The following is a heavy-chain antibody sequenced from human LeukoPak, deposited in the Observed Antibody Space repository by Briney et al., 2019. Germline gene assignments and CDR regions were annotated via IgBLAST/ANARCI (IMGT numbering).Heavy chain of an antibody. V-gene: IGHV1-69*04. CDR1: GGTFSSYA. CDR3: AVLGGGPTLGH. D-gene: IGHD3-16*01. Sequence: ASVKVSCKASGGTFSSYAISWVRQAPGQGLEWMGRIIPILGIANYAQKFQGRVTITADKSTSTVYMELSSMRYEDTAVYYCAVLGGGPTLGHWGQGTLVTVSS. J-gene: IGHJ4*02. CDR2: IIPILGIA.